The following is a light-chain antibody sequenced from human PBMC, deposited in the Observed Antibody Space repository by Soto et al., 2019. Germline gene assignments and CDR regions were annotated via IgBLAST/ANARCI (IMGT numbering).Light chain of an antibody. V-gene: IGKV3-15*01. J-gene: IGKJ5*01. CDR2: RAS. CDR3: QQYHHWPPIT. Sequence: EIVMTQSPATLSVSPGQRATLSCRASQSIDITLVWYQQKPGQSPRLLIFRASTRASGIPDRFSGSGSGTEFTLTISSLQSEDFAVYYCQQYHHWPPITFGQGTRLEIK. CDR1: QSIDIT.